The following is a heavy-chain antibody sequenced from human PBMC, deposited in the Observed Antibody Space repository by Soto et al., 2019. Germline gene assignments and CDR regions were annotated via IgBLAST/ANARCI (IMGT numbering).Heavy chain of an antibody. Sequence: GASLKVSCKASGGTFSSYAISWVRQAPGQGLEWMGGIIPIFGTANYAQKFQGRVTITADESTSTAYMELSSLRSEDTAVYYCARPLTPRPDCGGDCYSYPFDYWGQGTLVNVSS. V-gene: IGHV1-69*13. CDR3: ARPLTPRPDCGGDCYSYPFDY. J-gene: IGHJ4*02. CDR1: GGTFSSYA. CDR2: IIPIFGTA. D-gene: IGHD2-21*02.